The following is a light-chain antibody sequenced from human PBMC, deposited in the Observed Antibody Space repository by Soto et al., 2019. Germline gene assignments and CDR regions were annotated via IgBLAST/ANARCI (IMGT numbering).Light chain of an antibody. CDR2: QTS. J-gene: IGKJ4*01. CDR1: QSVSSSY. CDR3: QQRTNWPLT. Sequence: EILFTQSPGTLSLSPGERLTISCRASQSVSSSYLAWYQQTHGQAPRILIYQTSIRDAGIPARFSAIGSGTDFTLSLSRLEPEDFEVYYGQQRTNWPLTFGGGTKVDIK. V-gene: IGKV3D-20*02.